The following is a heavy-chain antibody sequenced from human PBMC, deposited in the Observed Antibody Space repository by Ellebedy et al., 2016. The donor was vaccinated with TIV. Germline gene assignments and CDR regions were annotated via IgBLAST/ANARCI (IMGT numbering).Heavy chain of an antibody. CDR2: IYAGGST. CDR1: GFSVSSNY. D-gene: IGHD2/OR15-2a*01. J-gene: IGHJ4*02. V-gene: IGHV3-53*01. CDR3: ARARYCNSDSCKAFDH. Sequence: GESLKISCSASGFSVSSNYMIWVRQAPGKGLEWVSVIYAGGSTYYGDSVKGRFTISRDNSNNTVYLQMNSLRAEDTAVYYWARARYCNSDSCKAFDHWGQGSLVTVSS.